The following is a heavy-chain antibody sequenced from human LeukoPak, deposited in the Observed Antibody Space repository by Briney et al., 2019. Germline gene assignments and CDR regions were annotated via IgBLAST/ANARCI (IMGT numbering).Heavy chain of an antibody. J-gene: IGHJ6*03. CDR3: ARGTYGDYAYYYYYYMDV. Sequence: SETLSLTCTVSGGSISSYYWSWIRPPAGKGLEWIGRIYTSGSNNYNPSLKSRATMSVDTSKNQFSLKLSSVTAADTAVYYCARGTYGDYAYYYYYYMDVWGKGTTVTISS. V-gene: IGHV4-4*07. CDR2: IYTSGSN. D-gene: IGHD4-17*01. CDR1: GGSISSYY.